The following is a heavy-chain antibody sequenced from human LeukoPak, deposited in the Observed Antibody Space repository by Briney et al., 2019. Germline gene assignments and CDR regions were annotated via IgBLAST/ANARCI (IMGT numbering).Heavy chain of an antibody. J-gene: IGHJ5*02. Sequence: SETPSLTCAVYGGSFSGYYWCWIRQPPGKGLEWIGEINHSGSTNYNPSLKSRVTISVDTSKNQFSLKLSSVTAADTAVYYCARSHRYSSGPGTGWFDPWGQGTLVTVSS. D-gene: IGHD6-19*01. CDR2: INHSGST. CDR1: GGSFSGYY. V-gene: IGHV4-34*01. CDR3: ARSHRYSSGPGTGWFDP.